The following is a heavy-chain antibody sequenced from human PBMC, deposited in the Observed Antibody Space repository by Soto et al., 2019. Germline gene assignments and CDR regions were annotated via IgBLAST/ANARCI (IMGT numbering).Heavy chain of an antibody. CDR2: IYYSGST. Sequence: QLQLQESGPGLVKPSETLSLTCTVSGGSISSSSYYWGWIRQPPGKGLEWIGSIYYSGSTYYNPSXXSXVXXSVDTSKNQFSLKLSSVTAADTAVYYCASLYGGYDWGQGTLVTVSS. D-gene: IGHD5-12*01. V-gene: IGHV4-39*01. CDR1: GGSISSSSYY. J-gene: IGHJ4*02. CDR3: ASLYGGYD.